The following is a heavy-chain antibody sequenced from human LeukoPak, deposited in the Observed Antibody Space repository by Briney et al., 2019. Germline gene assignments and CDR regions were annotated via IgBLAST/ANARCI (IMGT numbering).Heavy chain of an antibody. CDR1: GGSISSGGYS. V-gene: IGHV4-30-2*01. CDR2: IYHSGST. J-gene: IGHJ2*01. CDR3: ARVLVKYPYWYFDL. D-gene: IGHD2-8*02. Sequence: TSETLSLTCAVSGGSISSGGYSWSWIRQPPGKGLEWIGYIYHSGSTYYNPSLKSRVTISVDRSKNQFSLKLSSVTAADTAVYYCARVLVKYPYWYFDLWGRGTLVTVSS.